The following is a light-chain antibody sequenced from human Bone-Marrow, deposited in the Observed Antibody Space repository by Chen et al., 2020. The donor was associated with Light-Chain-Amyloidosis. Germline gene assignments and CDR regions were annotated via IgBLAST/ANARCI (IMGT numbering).Light chain of an antibody. J-gene: IGLJ3*02. CDR3: QSYQGSSQGV. V-gene: IGLV6-57*01. Sequence: NFMLTQPHSVSESPGKTGIISCTRRSGSIATNYVQWYQQRPGSSPTTVIYEDDQRPYGVPDRFSGSIDRSSNSASLTISGLKTEDEADYYCQSYQGSSQGVFGGGTKLTVL. CDR1: SGSIATNY. CDR2: EDD.